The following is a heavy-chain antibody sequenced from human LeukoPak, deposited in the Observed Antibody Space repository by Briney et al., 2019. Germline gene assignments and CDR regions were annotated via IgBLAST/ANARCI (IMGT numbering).Heavy chain of an antibody. J-gene: IGHJ4*02. V-gene: IGHV3-30-3*01. Sequence: PGGSLRLSCAASGFTFSSYAMHWVRQAPGKGLEWVAVISYDGSNKYYADSVKGRFTISRDNSKNTLYLQMNSLRAEDTAVYYCAKTLVGATFGYWGQGTLVTVSS. CDR2: ISYDGSNK. CDR1: GFTFSSYA. CDR3: AKTLVGATFGY. D-gene: IGHD1-26*01.